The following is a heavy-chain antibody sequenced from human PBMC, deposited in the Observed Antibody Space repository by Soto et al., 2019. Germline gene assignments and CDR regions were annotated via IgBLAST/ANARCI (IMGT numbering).Heavy chain of an antibody. CDR2: IYYSGST. CDR3: ARDLVGDILTGQYGNYFDY. Sequence: SETLSLTCTVSGGSISSGGYYWSWIRQHPGKGLEWIGYIYYSGSTYYNPSLKSRVTISVDTSKNQFSLKLSSVTAADTAVYYCARDLVGDILTGQYGNYFDYWGQGTLVT. V-gene: IGHV4-31*03. J-gene: IGHJ4*02. D-gene: IGHD3-9*01. CDR1: GGSISSGGYY.